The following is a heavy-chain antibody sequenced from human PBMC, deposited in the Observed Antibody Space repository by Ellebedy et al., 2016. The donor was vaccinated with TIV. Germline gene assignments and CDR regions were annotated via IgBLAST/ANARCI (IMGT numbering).Heavy chain of an antibody. J-gene: IGHJ4*02. CDR3: ARGEGWIDN. CDR2: IKPDGSEK. CDR1: GFTFSSYY. V-gene: IGHV3-7*04. Sequence: GGSLRLXXVVSGFTFSSYYMSWVRQAPEKGLEWVANIKPDGSEKYYVDSVKGRFTVSRDNAKNSLFLQMNSLRAEDTAVYFCARGEGWIDNWGQGTLVTVSS. D-gene: IGHD5-24*01.